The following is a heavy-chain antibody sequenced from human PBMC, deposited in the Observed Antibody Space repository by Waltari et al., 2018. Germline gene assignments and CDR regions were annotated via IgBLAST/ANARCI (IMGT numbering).Heavy chain of an antibody. CDR2: IYYSGST. V-gene: IGHV4-39*01. Sequence: QLQLQESGPGLVKPSETLSLTCTVSGGSISSSSYYWGWIRQPPGKGLEWIGSIYYSGSTYYNPSLKSRVTISVDTSKNQFSLKLSSVTAADTAVYYCARSLISTIYPLDAFDIWGQGTMVTVSS. J-gene: IGHJ3*02. D-gene: IGHD2-2*02. CDR1: GGSISSSSYY. CDR3: ARSLISTIYPLDAFDI.